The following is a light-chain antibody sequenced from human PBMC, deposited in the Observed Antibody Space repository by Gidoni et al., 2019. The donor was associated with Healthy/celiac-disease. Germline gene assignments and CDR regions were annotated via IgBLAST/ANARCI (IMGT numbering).Light chain of an antibody. Sequence: EIVLPQSPGTLSLSPGERATLSCRASQSVSSSYLAWYQQKPGQAPRLLLYGASSRATGIPDRFSGSGSGTDFTLTISRLEPEDFAVYYCQQYGSSPLTFXGXTKVEIK. CDR3: QQYGSSPLT. CDR1: QSVSSSY. V-gene: IGKV3-20*01. CDR2: GAS. J-gene: IGKJ4*01.